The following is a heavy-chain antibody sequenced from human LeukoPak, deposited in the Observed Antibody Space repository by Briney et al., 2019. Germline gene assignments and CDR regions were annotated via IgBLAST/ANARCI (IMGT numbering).Heavy chain of an antibody. D-gene: IGHD6-19*01. CDR3: ARERSGWPPDY. J-gene: IGHJ4*02. V-gene: IGHV1-18*04. CDR2: ISAYNGNT. CDR1: GYTFTSYY. Sequence: GASVKVSCKASGYTFTSYYMHWVRQAPGQGLEWMGWISAYNGNTDYAQKFQGRVTMTKDTSTSTVYMELRSLRSDDTAVYYCARERSGWPPDYWGQGTLVTVSS.